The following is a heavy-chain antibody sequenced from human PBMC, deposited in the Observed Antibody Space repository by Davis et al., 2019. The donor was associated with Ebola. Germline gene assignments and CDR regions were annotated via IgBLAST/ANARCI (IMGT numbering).Heavy chain of an antibody. CDR2: ISSDGINI. CDR3: ARDYSNYPGYRDY. J-gene: IGHJ4*02. CDR1: GFTFSNYA. Sequence: PGGSLRLSCAASGFTFSNYAMHWVRQAPGKGLEWVAVISSDGINIYYADSVKGRFTISRDDSKSTLFLQMNSLTTEDTAVYYCARDYSNYPGYRDYWGQGTLVTVSS. V-gene: IGHV3-30-3*01. D-gene: IGHD4-11*01.